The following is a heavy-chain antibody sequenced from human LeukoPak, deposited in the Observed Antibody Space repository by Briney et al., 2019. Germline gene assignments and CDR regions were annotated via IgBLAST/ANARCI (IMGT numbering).Heavy chain of an antibody. Sequence: SETLSLTCTVSGYSISSGYYWGWIRQSPGKGLEWIGSIYHSGSTYYNPSLKSRVTISVDTSKNQFSLKLSSVTAADTAVYYCARDRYYYGSGGYFDYWGQGTLVTVSS. V-gene: IGHV4-38-2*02. CDR3: ARDRYYYGSGGYFDY. CDR1: GYSISSGYY. D-gene: IGHD3-10*01. CDR2: IYHSGST. J-gene: IGHJ4*02.